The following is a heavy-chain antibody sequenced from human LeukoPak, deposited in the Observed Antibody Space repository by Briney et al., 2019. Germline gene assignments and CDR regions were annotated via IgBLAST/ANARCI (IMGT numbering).Heavy chain of an antibody. J-gene: IGHJ4*02. D-gene: IGHD3-22*01. Sequence: GGSLRLSCAASGFTFSSYGMHWVRQAPGKGLEWVAVISYDGSNKYYADSVKGRFTISRDNPKNTLYLQMNSLRAEDTAVYYCAKGEGNYYDSSGYYYDWDYWGQGTLVTVSS. CDR2: ISYDGSNK. CDR1: GFTFSSYG. CDR3: AKGEGNYYDSSGYYYDWDY. V-gene: IGHV3-30*18.